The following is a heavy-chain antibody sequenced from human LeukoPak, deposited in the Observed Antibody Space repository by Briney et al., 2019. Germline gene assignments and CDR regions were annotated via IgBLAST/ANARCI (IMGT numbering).Heavy chain of an antibody. J-gene: IGHJ4*02. D-gene: IGHD6-6*01. V-gene: IGHV4-4*07. CDR3: AREYSSTSGRHFDY. CDR2: IYSSGST. Sequence: SETLSLTCTVSGGSFSSYYWTWIRQPAGKGLEWIGRIYSSGSTNYNPSLRSRVTISVDKSKNRFSLNLTSVTAADTGVYHCAREYSSTSGRHFDYWGQGILVTVPS. CDR1: GGSFSSYY.